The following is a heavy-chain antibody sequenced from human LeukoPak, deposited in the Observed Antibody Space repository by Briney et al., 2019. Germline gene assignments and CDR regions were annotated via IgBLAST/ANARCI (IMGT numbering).Heavy chain of an antibody. V-gene: IGHV3-23*01. D-gene: IGHD3-10*01. CDR2: ISVSGGNT. J-gene: IGHJ5*02. CDR1: GFTFSSYA. CDR3: ARSLERDYHGSNYYMNNWFDP. Sequence: GGSLRLSCAASGFTFSSYAMSWVRQAPGKGLEWVSTISVSGGNTYYADSVKGRFTISRDNSKNTLYLQMNSLRAEDTAVYYCARSLERDYHGSNYYMNNWFDPWGQGTLVTVSS.